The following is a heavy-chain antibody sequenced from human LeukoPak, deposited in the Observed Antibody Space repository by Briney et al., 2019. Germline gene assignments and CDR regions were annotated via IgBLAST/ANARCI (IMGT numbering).Heavy chain of an antibody. CDR3: AREGGSSGWYEFDY. CDR2: ISAYNGNT. J-gene: IGHJ4*02. V-gene: IGHV1-18*01. Sequence: WISAYNGNTNYAQKLQGRVTMTTDTSTSTAYMELRSLRSDDTAVYYCAREGGSSGWYEFDYWGQGTLVTVSS. D-gene: IGHD6-19*01.